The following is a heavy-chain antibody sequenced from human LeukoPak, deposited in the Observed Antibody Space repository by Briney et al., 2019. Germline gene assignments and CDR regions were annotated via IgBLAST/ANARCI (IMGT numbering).Heavy chain of an antibody. D-gene: IGHD5-18*01. CDR1: GFTFSSYG. CDR3: AKDPHPTDPIRRGYSYGDDY. CDR2: IRYDGSNK. V-gene: IGHV3-30*02. Sequence: PGGSLRLSCAASGFTFSSYGMHWVRQAPGKGLEWVAFIRYDGSNKYYADSVKGRFTISRDNSKNTLYLQMNSLRAEDTAVYYCAKDPHPTDPIRRGYSYGDDYWGQGTLVTVSS. J-gene: IGHJ4*02.